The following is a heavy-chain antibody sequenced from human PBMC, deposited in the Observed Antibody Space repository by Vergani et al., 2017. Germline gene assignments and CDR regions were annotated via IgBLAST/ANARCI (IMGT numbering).Heavy chain of an antibody. V-gene: IGHV4-38-2*01. CDR3: ARPSSYNWFGEPPSCYFDL. CDR1: GYSISSGYY. J-gene: IGHJ2*01. Sequence: QVQLQESGPGLVKPSETLTLTCAVSGYSISSGYYWGWIRQPPGKGLEWIGSIYHSGSTYYNPSLKSRVTISVDTSKNQFSLKLSSVTAADTAVYYCARPSSYNWFGEPPSCYFDLWGRGTLVTVSS. D-gene: IGHD3-10*01. CDR2: IYHSGST.